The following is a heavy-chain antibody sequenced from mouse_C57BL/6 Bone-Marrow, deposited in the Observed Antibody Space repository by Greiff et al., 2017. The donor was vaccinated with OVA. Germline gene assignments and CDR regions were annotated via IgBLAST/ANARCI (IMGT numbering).Heavy chain of an antibody. D-gene: IGHD1-1*01. V-gene: IGHV14-4*01. CDR1: GFNIKDDY. J-gene: IGHJ2*01. Sequence: EVKLQESGAELVRPGASVKLSCTASGFNIKDDYMHWVKQRPEQGLEWIGWIDPENGDTEYASKFQGKATITADTSSTTAYLQLSSRTSEDTAVYYCTTDTTVPFDDWGQGTTLTVAS. CDR2: IDPENGDT. CDR3: TTDTTVPFDD.